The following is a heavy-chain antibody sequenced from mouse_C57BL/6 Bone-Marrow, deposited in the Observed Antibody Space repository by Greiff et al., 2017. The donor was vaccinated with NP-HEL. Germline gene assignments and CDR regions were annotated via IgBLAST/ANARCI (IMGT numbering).Heavy chain of an antibody. D-gene: IGHD1-1*01. V-gene: IGHV1-22*01. J-gene: IGHJ2*01. Sequence: EVQLQQSGPELVKPGASVKMSCKASGYTFTDYNMHWVKQSHGKSLEWIGYINPNNGGTSYNQKFKGKATLTVNKSSSTAYMELRSLTSEDSAVYYCANSPRGEKLDYGSFDYWGQGTTLTVSS. CDR3: ANSPRGEKLDYGSFDY. CDR1: GYTFTDYN. CDR2: INPNNGGT.